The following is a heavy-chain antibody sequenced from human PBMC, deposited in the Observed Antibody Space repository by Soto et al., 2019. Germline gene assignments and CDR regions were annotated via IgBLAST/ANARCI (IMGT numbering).Heavy chain of an antibody. CDR3: ARDTYYYGSGSYGDDAFDI. Sequence: PSETLSLTCTVSGGSISSYYWSWIRRPPGKGLEWIGYIYYSGSTNYNPSLKSRVTISVDTSKNQFSLKLSSVTAADTAVYYCARDTYYYGSGSYGDDAFDIWGQGTMVTVSS. D-gene: IGHD3-10*01. V-gene: IGHV4-59*01. CDR1: GGSISSYY. J-gene: IGHJ3*02. CDR2: IYYSGST.